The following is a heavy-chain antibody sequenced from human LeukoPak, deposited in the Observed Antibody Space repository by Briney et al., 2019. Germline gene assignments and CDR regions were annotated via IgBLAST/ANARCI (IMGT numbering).Heavy chain of an antibody. J-gene: IGHJ4*02. CDR3: ARRRDADY. CDR1: GFTFSSSW. V-gene: IGHV3-74*01. Sequence: GGSLRLSCAASGFTFSSSWMHWVRQAPGKGPIWVSRVNGDGTGTIYADSVKGRFTISRDNAKNTLYLQMNSLRAEDTAVYYCARRRDADYWGQGTLVTVSS. CDR2: VNGDGTGT.